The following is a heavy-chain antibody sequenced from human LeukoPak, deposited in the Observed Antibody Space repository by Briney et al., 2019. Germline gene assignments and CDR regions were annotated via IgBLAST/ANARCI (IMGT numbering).Heavy chain of an antibody. CDR2: ISYDGRYK. J-gene: IGHJ4*02. V-gene: IGHV3-30*03. Sequence: GGSLRLSCAASGFTFSRFGMHWVRQAPGKGLEWVAEISYDGRYKNYIESVKGRFTIARDNSKNTLYLQMDSLRPEDTAVYYCAAYSGYDDGGDYWGQGTLVTVSS. D-gene: IGHD5-12*01. CDR1: GFTFSRFG. CDR3: AAYSGYDDGGDY.